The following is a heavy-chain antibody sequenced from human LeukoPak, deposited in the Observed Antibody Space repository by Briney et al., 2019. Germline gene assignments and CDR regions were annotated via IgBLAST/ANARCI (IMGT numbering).Heavy chain of an antibody. D-gene: IGHD3-10*01. CDR3: AKDPMVRGATYDY. V-gene: IGHV3-23*01. J-gene: IGHJ4*02. CDR1: GFTFRTYA. CDR2: IGPSGRST. Sequence: GGSLRLSCAASGFTFRTYAMTWGRQAPGKGLEWVSAIGPSGRSTYYADSVRGRFTISRDNSKNTLYLQMNSLRAEDTAIYYCAKDPMVRGATYDYWGQGTLVTVSS.